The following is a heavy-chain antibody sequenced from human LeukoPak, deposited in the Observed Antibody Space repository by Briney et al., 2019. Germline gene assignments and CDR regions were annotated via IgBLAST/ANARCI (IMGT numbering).Heavy chain of an antibody. CDR2: IKEDGSVQ. CDR1: GFPFSVYW. J-gene: IGHJ6*04. CDR3: VGQLLRAV. V-gene: IGHV3-7*01. Sequence: GGSLRLSCTASGFPFSVYWISWVRQAPGKGLEWAANIKEDGSVQDYVDSVKGRFTISRDNAKNSVYLQMNSLRVDDTAVYYCVGQLLRAVWGKGTTVTVSS. D-gene: IGHD2-2*01.